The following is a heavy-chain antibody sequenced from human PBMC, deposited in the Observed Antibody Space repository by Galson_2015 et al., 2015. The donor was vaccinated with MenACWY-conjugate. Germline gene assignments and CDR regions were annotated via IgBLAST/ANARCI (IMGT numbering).Heavy chain of an antibody. V-gene: IGHV1-69*13. CDR2: IIPIFGRA. Sequence: VKVSCKASGGTFSRYAINWARQAPGRGLEWMGGIIPIFGRANYAQRFEGRAIIRADESTTTTYMELSSLRSDATAVYYCAKGADRNFGDYEASDYWGQGTLVTVSS. CDR3: AKGADRNFGDYEASDY. CDR1: GGTFSRYA. J-gene: IGHJ4*02. D-gene: IGHD4-17*01.